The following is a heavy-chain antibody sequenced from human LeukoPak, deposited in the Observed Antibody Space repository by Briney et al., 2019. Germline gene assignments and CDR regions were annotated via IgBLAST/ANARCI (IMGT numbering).Heavy chain of an antibody. CDR1: GGTFSSYA. D-gene: IGHD3-10*01. Sequence: SVKVSCKASGGTFSSYAISCVRQAPGQGLEWMGRIIPILGIANYAQKFQGRVTITADKSTSTAYMELSSLRSEDTAVYYCAREEWFGELSIYYFDYWGQGTLVTVSS. V-gene: IGHV1-69*04. J-gene: IGHJ4*02. CDR2: IIPILGIA. CDR3: AREEWFGELSIYYFDY.